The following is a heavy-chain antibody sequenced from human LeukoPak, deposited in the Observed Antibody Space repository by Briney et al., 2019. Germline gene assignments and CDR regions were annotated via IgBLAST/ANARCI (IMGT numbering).Heavy chain of an antibody. V-gene: IGHV3-23*01. CDR1: GFTFSSYA. Sequence: GGTLRLSCAASGFTFSSYAMSWVRQAPGRGLEWVSAISGSGGSTYYADSVKGRFTISRDNSKNTLYLQMNSLRAEDTAVYYCARAMIVVARGAFDIWGQGTMVTVSS. CDR3: ARAMIVVARGAFDI. J-gene: IGHJ3*02. D-gene: IGHD3-22*01. CDR2: ISGSGGST.